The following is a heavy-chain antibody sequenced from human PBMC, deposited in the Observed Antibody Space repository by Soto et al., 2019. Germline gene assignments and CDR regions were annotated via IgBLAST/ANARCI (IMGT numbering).Heavy chain of an antibody. J-gene: IGHJ3*01. CDR1: GFTFTSSA. Sequence: VKVSCKASGFTFTSSAMQWVRQARGQRLEWIGWILVGSGNANYAQKFQERLSITRDMSTSTAYMELSNLRSEDAAVYFCAADLSCSGGSCYSSSTFDVWGQGTMVTVSS. CDR3: AADLSCSGGSCYSSSTFDV. V-gene: IGHV1-58*02. CDR2: ILVGSGNA. D-gene: IGHD2-15*01.